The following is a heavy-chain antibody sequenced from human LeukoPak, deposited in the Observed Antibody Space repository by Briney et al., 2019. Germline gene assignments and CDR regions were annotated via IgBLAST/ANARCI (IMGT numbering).Heavy chain of an antibody. CDR2: ISGSGGGT. J-gene: IGHJ4*02. CDR3: AKRGVVIRDVLVGFHKEAYYFDS. Sequence: GGSLRLSCAVSGITLSNYGMSWVRQAPGKGLEWAAGISGSGGGTVYADSVKGRFTISRDNPKNTLYLQMNSLRAEDTAVYFCAKRGVVIRDVLVGFHKEAYYFDSWGQGALVTVSS. D-gene: IGHD3-10*01. V-gene: IGHV3-23*01. CDR1: GITLSNYG.